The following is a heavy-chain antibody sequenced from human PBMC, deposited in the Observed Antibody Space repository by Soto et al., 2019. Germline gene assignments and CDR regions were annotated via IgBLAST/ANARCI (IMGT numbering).Heavy chain of an antibody. Sequence: GGSLRLSCAASGFAFSRFPMHWVRQAPGKGLVWVSRIDPDGSDTTYADSVKGRFTISRDNAKNIVCLQMSSLRAEDTALYYCATMAGTYPYWGQGTLVTVSS. D-gene: IGHD1-26*01. CDR3: ATMAGTYPY. CDR1: GFAFSRFP. CDR2: IDPDGSDT. V-gene: IGHV3-74*01. J-gene: IGHJ4*02.